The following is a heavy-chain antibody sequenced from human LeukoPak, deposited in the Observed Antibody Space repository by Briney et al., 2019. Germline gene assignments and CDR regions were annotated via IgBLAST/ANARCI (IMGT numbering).Heavy chain of an antibody. Sequence: KPSETLSLTCTVSGGSISSSSYYWGWIRQPPGKGLEWIGSIYYSGSTYYNPSLKSRVTISVDTSKNQFSLKLSSVTAADTAVYYCAGGRSLAPGHYYYYMDVWGKGTTVTVSS. J-gene: IGHJ6*03. D-gene: IGHD1-26*01. V-gene: IGHV4-39*01. CDR1: GGSISSSSYY. CDR2: IYYSGST. CDR3: AGGRSLAPGHYYYYMDV.